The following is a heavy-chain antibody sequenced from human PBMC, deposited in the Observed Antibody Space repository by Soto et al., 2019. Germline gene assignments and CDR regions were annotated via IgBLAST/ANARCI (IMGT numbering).Heavy chain of an antibody. CDR1: GYTFTSYG. V-gene: IGHV1-18*01. Sequence: ASVKVSCKASGYTFTSYGISWVRQAPGQGLEWMGWLSTHNGDTSFAQKFQGRVTLTTDTSTNTAYMDLRSLTSDDTAVYYCARGYDILTGLAYYYGMDVWGQGTTVTVSS. J-gene: IGHJ6*02. CDR3: ARGYDILTGLAYYYGMDV. CDR2: LSTHNGDT. D-gene: IGHD3-9*01.